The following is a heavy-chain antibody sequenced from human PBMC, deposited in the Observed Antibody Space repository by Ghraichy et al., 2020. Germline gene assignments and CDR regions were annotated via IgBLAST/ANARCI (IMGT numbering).Heavy chain of an antibody. V-gene: IGHV3-30*18. J-gene: IGHJ6*03. CDR3: AKDQQHRYYYYYYMDV. D-gene: IGHD6-13*01. Sequence: GGSLRLSCAASGFTFSNYGMHWVRQAPGKGLEWVAVISYDGSYKYYADSVKGRFTISRDNSKNTLFLQVNSLRVEDTAVYYCAKDQQHRYYYYYYMDVWGKGTTVTVSS. CDR2: ISYDGSYK. CDR1: GFTFSNYG.